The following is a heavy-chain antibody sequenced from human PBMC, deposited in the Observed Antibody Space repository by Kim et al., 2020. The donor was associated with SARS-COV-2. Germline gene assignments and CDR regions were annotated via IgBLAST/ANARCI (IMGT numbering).Heavy chain of an antibody. Sequence: ASVKVSCKASGYTFTSYGISWVRQAPGQGLEWMGWISAYNGNTNYAQKLQGRVTMTTDTSTSTAYMELRSLRSDDTAVYYCASTVGFSGGWYSFFDYWGQGTLVTVSS. D-gene: IGHD6-19*01. V-gene: IGHV1-18*01. CDR3: ASTVGFSGGWYSFFDY. CDR2: ISAYNGNT. CDR1: GYTFTSYG. J-gene: IGHJ4*02.